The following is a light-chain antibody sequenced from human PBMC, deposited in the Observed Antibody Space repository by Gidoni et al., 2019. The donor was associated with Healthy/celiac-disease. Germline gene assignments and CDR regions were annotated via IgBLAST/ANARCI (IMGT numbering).Light chain of an antibody. V-gene: IGKV3-15*01. J-gene: IGKJ2*01. CDR1: QSVSSN. Sequence: EIVMTQTLAILSVSPGERATLSCRASQSVSSNLAWYQQEPGQAPRLLIYGASTRATGIPARFSGSGSGTEFTLTISSLQSGDFAVYYCQQYNNWPPYTFGQGTKLEIK. CDR3: QQYNNWPPYT. CDR2: GAS.